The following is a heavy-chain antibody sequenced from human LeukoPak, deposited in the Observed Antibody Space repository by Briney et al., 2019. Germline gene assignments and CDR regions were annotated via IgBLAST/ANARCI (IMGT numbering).Heavy chain of an antibody. D-gene: IGHD4-23*01. CDR1: GGSISRSSYY. J-gene: IGHJ4*02. V-gene: IGHV3-48*03. CDR2: ISSSGSTI. Sequence: QPSETLSLTCAVSGGSISRSSYYWAWIRQPPGKGLEWVSYISSSGSTIYYADSVKGRFTISRDNAKNSLYLQMNSLRAEDTAVYYCARDYGGSSPFDYWGQGTLVTVSS. CDR3: ARDYGGSSPFDY.